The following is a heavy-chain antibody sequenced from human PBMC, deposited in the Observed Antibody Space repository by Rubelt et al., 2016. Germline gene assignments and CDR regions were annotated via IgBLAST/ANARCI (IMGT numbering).Heavy chain of an antibody. CDR2: MRYDGSNK. J-gene: IGHJ4*02. CDR3: ARVGDYGVWQGRAIDY. D-gene: IGHD4-17*01. Sequence: VRQAPGKGLEWVAFMRYDGSNKYYADSVKGRFTISRDNSKNTLYLQMNSLRAEDTAVYYCARVGDYGVWQGRAIDYWGQGTLVTVSS. V-gene: IGHV3-30*02.